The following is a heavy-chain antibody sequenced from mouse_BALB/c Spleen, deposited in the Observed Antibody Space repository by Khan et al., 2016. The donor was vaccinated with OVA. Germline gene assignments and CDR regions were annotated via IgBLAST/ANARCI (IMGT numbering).Heavy chain of an antibody. D-gene: IGHD4-1*01. Sequence: VQLQESGAELARPGASVKLSCKASGYTFSDFYINWVKQRTGQGLEWIGEIYPGRGNTYYNEKFKGKATLTAEKSSSTAYMHFSSLTSEDSAVYFGARSGTGSFLYWGQGTLVTVSA. CDR3: ARSGTGSFLY. J-gene: IGHJ3*01. V-gene: IGHV1-76*01. CDR1: GYTFSDFY. CDR2: IYPGRGNT.